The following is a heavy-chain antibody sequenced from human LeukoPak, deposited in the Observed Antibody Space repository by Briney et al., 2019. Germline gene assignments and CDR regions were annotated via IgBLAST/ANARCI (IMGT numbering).Heavy chain of an antibody. J-gene: IGHJ4*02. CDR3: ARETTVTSAGILDY. Sequence: GGSLRHSCAASGFTVSSNYMSWVRQAPGKGLEWVSVIYSGGSTYYADSVKGRFTISRDNSKNTLYLQMNSLRAEDTAVYYSARETTVTSAGILDYWGQGTLVTVSS. V-gene: IGHV3-53*01. CDR1: GFTVSSNY. D-gene: IGHD4-17*01. CDR2: IYSGGST.